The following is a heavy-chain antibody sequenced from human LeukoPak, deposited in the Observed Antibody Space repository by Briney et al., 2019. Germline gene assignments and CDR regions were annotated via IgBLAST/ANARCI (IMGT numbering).Heavy chain of an antibody. V-gene: IGHV1-46*01. CDR2: IKPSGDNT. J-gene: IGHJ3*01. CDR1: GYSFTSYN. CDR3: ARVRDGYNDAYDF. Sequence: ASVKVSCKTSGYSFTSYNLHWVRQAPGQRLEWMGIIKPSGDNTNNAQKFQGRVTMTSDTSTRTVYMELSSLKSEDTAVYYCARVRDGYNDAYDFWGQGTMVTVTS. D-gene: IGHD5-24*01.